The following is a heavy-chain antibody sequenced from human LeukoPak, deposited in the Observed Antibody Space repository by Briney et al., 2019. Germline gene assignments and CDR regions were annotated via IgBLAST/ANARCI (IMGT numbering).Heavy chain of an antibody. CDR3: ARGYCSGGSCYPFDY. Sequence: ASVKVSCKASGYTFTGYYMHWVRQAPGQGLEWMGWINPNSGGTNYAQKFQGRVTMTRDTSISTAYMELSRLRSDDTAVYYCARGYCSGGSCYPFDYWGQGTLVTVSS. D-gene: IGHD2-15*01. J-gene: IGHJ4*02. CDR2: INPNSGGT. CDR1: GYTFTGYY. V-gene: IGHV1-2*02.